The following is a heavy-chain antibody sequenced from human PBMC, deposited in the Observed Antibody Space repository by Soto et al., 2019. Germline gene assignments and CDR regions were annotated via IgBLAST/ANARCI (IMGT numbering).Heavy chain of an antibody. J-gene: IGHJ5*02. CDR2: IYYSGST. CDR3: ARANPVVPAAMGPGFDL. V-gene: IGHV4-30-4*08. Sequence: PSEILSLTCTVSGFHIGSGGYYRSWIRKPPGKGLEWIGYIYYSGSTYYNPSLKSRVTISVDTSKNQFSLKLSSVTAADTAVYYCARANPVVPAAMGPGFDLWGRGTLVTVSS. CDR1: GFHIGSGGYY. D-gene: IGHD2-2*01.